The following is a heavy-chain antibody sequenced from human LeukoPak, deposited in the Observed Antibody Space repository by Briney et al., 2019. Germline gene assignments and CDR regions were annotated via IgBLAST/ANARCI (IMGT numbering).Heavy chain of an antibody. V-gene: IGHV3-48*03. J-gene: IGHJ4*02. CDR2: ITGSGDTI. Sequence: GGSLRLSCAASGFTFSSYAMHWVRQAPGKGLEWISYITGSGDTIYYADSVKGRFTISRDNAKNSLFLQMNSLTADDTALYYCARERTTIVSGTTIGAYWGQGTLVTVSS. CDR1: GFTFSSYA. D-gene: IGHD2/OR15-2a*01. CDR3: ARERTTIVSGTTIGAY.